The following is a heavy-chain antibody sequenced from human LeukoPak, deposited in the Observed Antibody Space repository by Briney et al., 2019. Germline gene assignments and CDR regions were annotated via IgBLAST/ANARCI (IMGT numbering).Heavy chain of an antibody. CDR2: IIPIFGTA. V-gene: IGHV1-69*13. D-gene: IGHD6-13*01. J-gene: IGHJ4*02. Sequence: SVKVSCKASGGTFSSYAISWVRQAPGQGLEWMGGIIPIFGTANYAQKFQGRVAITADESTSTAYMELSSLRSEDTAVYYCAGGIAAAGTGNDYWGLGTLVTVSS. CDR3: AGGIAAAGTGNDY. CDR1: GGTFSSYA.